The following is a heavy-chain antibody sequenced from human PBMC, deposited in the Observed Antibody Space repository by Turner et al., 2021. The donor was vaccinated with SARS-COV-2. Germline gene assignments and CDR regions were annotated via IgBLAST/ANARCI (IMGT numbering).Heavy chain of an antibody. CDR2: ITSDGTST. J-gene: IGHJ3*02. CDR1: GFTFRNYW. V-gene: IGHV3-74*01. D-gene: IGHD3-3*01. Sequence: EVQLVESGGGLVQPGGSLRLSCAASGFTFRNYWMHWVRQAQGEGLVCVSHITSDGTSTSYADAVKGRFTISRDNAKNTLYLQMNSLGAEDTAVYYCARYWSGYRTDDAFDIWGQGTMVTISS. CDR3: ARYWSGYRTDDAFDI.